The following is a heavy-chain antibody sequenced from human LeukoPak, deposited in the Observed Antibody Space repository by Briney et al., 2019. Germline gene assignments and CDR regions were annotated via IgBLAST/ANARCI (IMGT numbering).Heavy chain of an antibody. CDR2: VNHSGST. D-gene: IGHD2-2*01. CDR3: ARTRRSSTSCFDY. Sequence: SETLSLTCAVYGGSFSGYFWSWIRQPPGKGLEWIGEVNHSGSTNYNPSLKSRVTISVDTSKNQFSLKLSSVSAADTAVYYCARTRRSSTSCFDYWGQGTLVTVSS. CDR1: GGSFSGYF. J-gene: IGHJ4*02. V-gene: IGHV4-34*01.